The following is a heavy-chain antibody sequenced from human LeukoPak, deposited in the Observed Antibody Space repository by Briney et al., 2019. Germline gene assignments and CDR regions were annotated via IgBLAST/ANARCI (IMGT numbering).Heavy chain of an antibody. J-gene: IGHJ4*02. CDR2: IKQDGSEK. Sequence: GGSLRLSCAASGFTFSSYAMSWVRQAPGKGLEWVANIKQDGSEKYYVDSVKGRFTISRDNAKNSLYLQMNSLRAEDTAVYYCARELSRSPRSFDYWGQGTLVTVSS. CDR3: ARELSRSPRSFDY. CDR1: GFTFSSYA. V-gene: IGHV3-7*01.